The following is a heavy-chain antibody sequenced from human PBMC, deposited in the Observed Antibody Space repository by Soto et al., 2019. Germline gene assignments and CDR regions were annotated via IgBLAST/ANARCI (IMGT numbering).Heavy chain of an antibody. CDR2: IGAYNGDT. J-gene: IGHJ6*03. CDR3: ARVLQLVGYFYYYMDV. Sequence: QVQLLQSGAEVRKPGASVKVSCKASGYTFTNYGITWVRQAPGQGLEWMGGIGAYNGDTHYTQRLQGRVTMTTDTSTSTADMELRGLRSDDTAIYYCARVLQLVGYFYYYMDVWGKGTTVTVSS. D-gene: IGHD2-15*01. V-gene: IGHV1-18*01. CDR1: GYTFTNYG.